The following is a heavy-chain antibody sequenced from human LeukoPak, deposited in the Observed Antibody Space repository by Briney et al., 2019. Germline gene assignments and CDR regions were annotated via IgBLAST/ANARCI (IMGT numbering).Heavy chain of an antibody. CDR3: ARDQSVRLLQTSSTYFKHVFAI. D-gene: IGHD6-13*01. CDR2: ISAYNGNT. V-gene: IGHV1-18*04. CDR1: GYTFTGYY. J-gene: IGHJ3*02. Sequence: ASVKVSCKASGYTFTGYYMHWVRQAPGQGLEWMGWISAYNGNTNYAQKLQGRVTMTTDTSTSTAYMELRSLRFDDTAVYYCARDQSVRLLQTSSTYFKHVFAIWGQGSMVTVSS.